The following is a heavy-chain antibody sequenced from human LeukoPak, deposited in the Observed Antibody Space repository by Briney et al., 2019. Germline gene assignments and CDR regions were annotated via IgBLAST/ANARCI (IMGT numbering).Heavy chain of an antibody. V-gene: IGHV4-39*07. CDR1: GGSISSSSYY. CDR3: AKEGTTMVRGVIIYPAVLPFDY. D-gene: IGHD3-10*01. CDR2: IYYSGST. J-gene: IGHJ4*02. Sequence: SETLSLTCTVSGGSISSSSYYWGWIRQPPGKGLEWIGSIYYSGSTYYNPSLKSRVTISVDTSKNQFSLKLSSVTAADTAVYYCAKEGTTMVRGVIIYPAVLPFDYWGQGTLVTVSS.